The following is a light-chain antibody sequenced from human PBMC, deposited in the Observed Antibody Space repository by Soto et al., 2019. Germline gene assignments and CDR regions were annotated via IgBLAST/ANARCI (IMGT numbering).Light chain of an antibody. CDR1: SSDVGGYNY. CDR3: GLYGGSNTFGV. Sequence: QSVLTQPPSASGSPGQSVTISCTGTSSDVGGYNYVSWYQQHPGKAPKLMIYEVSKRPSGVPDRFSGSKSGNPASLTVSGLQPADEADYYCGLYGGSNTFGVSETGTRSPS. J-gene: IGLJ1*01. CDR2: EVS. V-gene: IGLV2-8*01.